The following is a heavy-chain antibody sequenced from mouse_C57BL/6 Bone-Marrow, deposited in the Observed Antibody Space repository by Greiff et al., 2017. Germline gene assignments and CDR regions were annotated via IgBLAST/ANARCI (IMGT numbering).Heavy chain of an antibody. V-gene: IGHV1-64*01. J-gene: IGHJ2*01. Sequence: QVQLQQPGAELVKPGASVKLSCKASGYTFTSYWMHWVKQRPGQGLEWIGMIHPNSGSTNYNEKFKSKATLTVDKSSSTAYMQLSSLTSEDSAVYYCARPHMTTVVATSDYWGQGTTLTVSS. CDR2: IHPNSGST. CDR3: ARPHMTTVVATSDY. D-gene: IGHD1-1*01. CDR1: GYTFTSYW.